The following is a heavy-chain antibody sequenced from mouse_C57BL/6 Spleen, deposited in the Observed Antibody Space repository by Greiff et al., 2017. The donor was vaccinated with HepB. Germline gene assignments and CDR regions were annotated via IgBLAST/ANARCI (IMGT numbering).Heavy chain of an antibody. CDR1: GFNIKDYY. CDR2: IDPEDGDT. D-gene: IGHD2-2*01. CDR3: TRGYGEGNFYAMDY. V-gene: IGHV14-1*01. J-gene: IGHJ4*01. Sequence: EVQLQESGAELVRPGASVKLSCTASGFNIKDYYMHWVKQRPEQGLEWIGRIDPEDGDTEYAPKFQGKATMTADTSSNTAYLQLSSLTSEDTAVYYCTRGYGEGNFYAMDYWGQGTSVTVSS.